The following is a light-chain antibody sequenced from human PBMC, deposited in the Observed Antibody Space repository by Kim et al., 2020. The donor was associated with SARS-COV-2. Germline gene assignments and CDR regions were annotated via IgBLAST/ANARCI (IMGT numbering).Light chain of an antibody. V-gene: IGKV4-1*01. CDR1: QTVLYNSNNKNY. J-gene: IGKJ2*03. Sequence: DIVMTQSPDSLAVSLGERATLNRKSSQTVLYNSNNKNYLAWYQQKQGQAPKLLIYWASIRESGVSDRFSGSGSETDFTLTISSLQAEAVAVYYCQQYYSTPHSFGQGTKLEI. CDR2: WAS. CDR3: QQYYSTPHS.